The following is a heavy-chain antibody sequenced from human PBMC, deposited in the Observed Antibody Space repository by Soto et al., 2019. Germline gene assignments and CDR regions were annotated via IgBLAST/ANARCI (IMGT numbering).Heavy chain of an antibody. CDR3: ARVMGIRCSGGSCYRSDAFDI. CDR2: IYYSGST. D-gene: IGHD2-15*01. Sequence: PPETLSLTCTVSGGSISSGGYYWSWIRQHPGKGLEWIGYIYYSGSTYYNPSLKSRVTISVDTSKNQFSLKLSSVTAADTAVYYCARVMGIRCSGGSCYRSDAFDIWGQGTMVTVSS. V-gene: IGHV4-31*03. J-gene: IGHJ3*02. CDR1: GGSISSGGYY.